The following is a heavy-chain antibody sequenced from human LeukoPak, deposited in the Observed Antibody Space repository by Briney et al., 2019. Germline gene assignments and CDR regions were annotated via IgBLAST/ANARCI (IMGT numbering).Heavy chain of an antibody. V-gene: IGHV3-33*01. D-gene: IGHD3-10*01. CDR3: ARDILPSGSRAFDI. CDR1: GFTLSDYG. CDR2: ISSDGSIK. Sequence: GGSLRLSCVVSGFTLSDYGIHWVRQAPGKGLEWVTIISSDGSIKYADSVKGRFTVSRDSSKNTVYLQMNSLRAENTAVYYCARDILPSGSRAFDIWGQGTMVTVSS. J-gene: IGHJ3*02.